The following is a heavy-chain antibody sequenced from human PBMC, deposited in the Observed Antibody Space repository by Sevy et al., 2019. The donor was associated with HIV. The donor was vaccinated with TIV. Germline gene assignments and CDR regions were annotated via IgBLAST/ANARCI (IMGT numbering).Heavy chain of an antibody. D-gene: IGHD2-8*02. Sequence: GGSLRLSCVASGFTFSYAWMSWVRQAPGKGLEWVGRIKSRPDGGATDYAAPVKGRFTISRDDSKNTLYLQMNSLKTEDTAVYYCSTDPIIVLLVTDGMDVWGQGTMVTVSS. V-gene: IGHV3-15*01. J-gene: IGHJ6*02. CDR2: IKSRPDGGAT. CDR1: GFTFSYAW. CDR3: STDPIIVLLVTDGMDV.